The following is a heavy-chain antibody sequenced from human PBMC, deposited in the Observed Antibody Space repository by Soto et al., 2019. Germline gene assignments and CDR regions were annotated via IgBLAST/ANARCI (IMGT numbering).Heavy chain of an antibody. V-gene: IGHV3-7*01. CDR1: GFTFSSYW. D-gene: IGHD3-3*01. CDR3: ASDGDYYYYYGMDV. Sequence: EVQLVESGGGLVQPGGSLRLSCAASGFTFSSYWMSWVRQAPGKGLEWVANIKQDGSEKYYVESVKGRFTISRDNAKNSLYLQMNSLRAEDTAVYYCASDGDYYYYYGMDVWGQGTTVTVSS. J-gene: IGHJ6*02. CDR2: IKQDGSEK.